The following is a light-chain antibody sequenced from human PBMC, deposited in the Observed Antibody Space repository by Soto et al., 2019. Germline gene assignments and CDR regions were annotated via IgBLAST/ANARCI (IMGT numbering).Light chain of an antibody. V-gene: IGKV3D-20*02. Sequence: EIVLTQSPGTLSLSPGERATLSCRASQSVTSNYLAWYQQKPGQAPRLLIFGASIRDTGIPDSFSGSGSGTDFTLTISSLEPEDFAVYYCQQRSNWPPITFGQGTRLEIK. J-gene: IGKJ5*01. CDR1: QSVTSNY. CDR3: QQRSNWPPIT. CDR2: GAS.